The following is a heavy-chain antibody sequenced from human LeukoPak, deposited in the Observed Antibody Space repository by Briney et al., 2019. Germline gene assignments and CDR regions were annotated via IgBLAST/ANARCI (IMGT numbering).Heavy chain of an antibody. J-gene: IGHJ4*02. V-gene: IGHV3-7*01. CDR1: GFTFSSYW. CDR2: IKQDGSEK. CDR3: ARDYYDILTGYYHLDY. Sequence: GSLRLSCAASGFTFSSYWMSWVRQAPGKGLEWVANIKQDGSEKYYVDSVKGRFTISRDNAKNSLYLQMNGLRAEDTAVYYCARDYYDILTGYYHLDYWGQGTLVTVSS. D-gene: IGHD3-9*01.